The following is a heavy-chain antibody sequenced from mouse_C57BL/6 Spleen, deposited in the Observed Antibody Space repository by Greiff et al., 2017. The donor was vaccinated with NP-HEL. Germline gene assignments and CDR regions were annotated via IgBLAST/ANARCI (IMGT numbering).Heavy chain of an antibody. V-gene: IGHV5-17*01. Sequence: EVKVVESGGGLVKPGGSLKLSCAASGFTFSDYGMHWVRQAPEKGLEWVAYISSGSSTIYYAVTVKGRFTISRDNAKNTLFLQMTSLRSEDTAMYYCARRNYYGFDYWGQGTTLTVSS. J-gene: IGHJ2*01. CDR1: GFTFSDYG. CDR2: ISSGSSTI. D-gene: IGHD1-1*01. CDR3: ARRNYYGFDY.